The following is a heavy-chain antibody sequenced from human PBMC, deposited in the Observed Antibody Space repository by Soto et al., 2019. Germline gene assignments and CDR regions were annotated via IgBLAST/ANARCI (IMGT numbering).Heavy chain of an antibody. J-gene: IGHJ3*02. Sequence: PSETLSLTCTVSGGSISSSSYYWGWIRQPPGKGLERIGSIYYSGSTYYNPSLKSRVTISVDTSKNQFSLKLSSVTAADTAVYYCARHLTMVRGTFDIWGQGTMVTVSS. V-gene: IGHV4-39*01. CDR2: IYYSGST. D-gene: IGHD3-10*01. CDR1: GGSISSSSYY. CDR3: ARHLTMVRGTFDI.